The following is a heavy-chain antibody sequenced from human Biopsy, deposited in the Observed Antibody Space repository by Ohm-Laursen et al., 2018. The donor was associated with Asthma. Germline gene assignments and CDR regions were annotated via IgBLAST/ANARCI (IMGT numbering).Heavy chain of an antibody. CDR1: GYTFKSAG. D-gene: IGHD3-10*01. Sequence: ASEKDSCKTSGYTFKSAGITWVRQAPGQGLERMGWISVYNGNTKVAQKLQDRVTMITDTSTSTAYMELRSLRSDDTAVYFCARAVDYSHYYGIDVW. CDR3: ARAVDYSHYYGIDV. J-gene: IGHJ6*01. CDR2: ISVYNGNT. V-gene: IGHV1-18*01.